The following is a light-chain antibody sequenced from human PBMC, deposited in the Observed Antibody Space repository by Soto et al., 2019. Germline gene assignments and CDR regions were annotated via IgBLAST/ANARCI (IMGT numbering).Light chain of an antibody. CDR3: LRYGYSPPAYT. J-gene: IGKJ2*01. CDR2: GAS. CDR1: QSVSSRN. Sequence: EIELTQSPGTVSLSPGERATLSCRASQSVSSRNLAWYRQKPGQAPSLLIFGASNRATGIPDRFSGSGSGTDFTLTISRLEPEDCAVYYCLRYGYSPPAYTFGQGTKLEIK. V-gene: IGKV3-20*01.